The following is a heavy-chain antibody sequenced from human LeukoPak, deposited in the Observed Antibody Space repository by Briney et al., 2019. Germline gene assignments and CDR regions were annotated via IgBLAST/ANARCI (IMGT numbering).Heavy chain of an antibody. CDR1: GYSLIVYY. D-gene: IGHD3-16*02. Sequence: ASVRVSCKGSGYSLIVYYIHWVRQAPGQGLEWMGWINPNTGNPTYAQGFTGRFVFSLDTSVSTAYLQISSLKAEDTAVYYCARAYQPLGGLSFPDQWGQGTLVTVSS. CDR3: ARAYQPLGGLSFPDQ. CDR2: INPNTGNP. J-gene: IGHJ5*02. V-gene: IGHV7-4-1*02.